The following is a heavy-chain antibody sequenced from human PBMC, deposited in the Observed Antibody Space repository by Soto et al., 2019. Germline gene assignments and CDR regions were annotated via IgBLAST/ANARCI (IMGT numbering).Heavy chain of an antibody. CDR3: AKGPYSNYETVPDY. CDR2: ISGSGSST. Sequence: PGGSLRLSCAASGFSFSSYAMSWVRQAPGKGLEWVPAISGSGSSTYYADSVKGRFTISRDNSKNTLYLQMNSLRAEDTAVYYCAKGPYSNYETVPDYWGQGSLVTVSS. CDR1: GFSFSSYA. V-gene: IGHV3-23*01. J-gene: IGHJ4*02. D-gene: IGHD4-4*01.